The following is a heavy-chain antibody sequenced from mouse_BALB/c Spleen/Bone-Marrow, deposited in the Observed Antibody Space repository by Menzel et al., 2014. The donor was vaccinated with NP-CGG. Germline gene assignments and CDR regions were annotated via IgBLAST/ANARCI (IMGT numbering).Heavy chain of an antibody. D-gene: IGHD1-1*01. CDR2: INPSTGYT. CDR3: ARIYYYVRDY. CDR1: GYTFTNYW. V-gene: IGHV1-7*01. J-gene: IGHJ2*01. Sequence: VQLVESGAELAKPGASVKMSCKASGYTFTNYWMHWVKQRPGQGLEWIGYINPSTGYTDYNQKFKDKATLTADKSSSTAYMQLSSLTSEDSAVYYCARIYYYVRDYWGQGTTLTVST.